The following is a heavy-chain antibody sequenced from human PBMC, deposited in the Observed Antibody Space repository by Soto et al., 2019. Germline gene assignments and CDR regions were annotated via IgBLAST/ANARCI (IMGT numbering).Heavy chain of an antibody. CDR3: ARGRIAPAYFQF. CDR1: GFAFNSYA. Sequence: EVQLLASGGGLVQPGGSLRLSCVASGFAFNSYALTWVRQAPGKGLEWVSSISGGGGAAFYADSVRDRFSISKDKSTNTLYLQMNSPRVEDTALSFCARGRIAPAYFQFWGPGTPVSVSS. CDR2: ISGGGGAA. D-gene: IGHD6-13*01. J-gene: IGHJ1*01. V-gene: IGHV3-23*01.